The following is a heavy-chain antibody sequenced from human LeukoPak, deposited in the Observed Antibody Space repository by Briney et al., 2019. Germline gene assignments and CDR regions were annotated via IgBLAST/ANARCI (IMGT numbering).Heavy chain of an antibody. D-gene: IGHD3-16*01. CDR3: AKDWTRAIMVTDF. Sequence: GGSLRLSCAASGFTFSSYGMHWVRQAPGKGLEWVAVISDDGSNKYYADSVKGQFTISRDNSKSTLYLQMNSLRAEDTAVYYCAKDWTRAIMVTDFWGQGILVTVSS. V-gene: IGHV3-30*18. CDR1: GFTFSSYG. CDR2: ISDDGSNK. J-gene: IGHJ4*02.